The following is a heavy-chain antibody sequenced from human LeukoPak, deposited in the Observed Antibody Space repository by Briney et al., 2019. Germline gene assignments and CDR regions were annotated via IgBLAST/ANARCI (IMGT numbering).Heavy chain of an antibody. J-gene: IGHJ6*02. V-gene: IGHV1-69*13. D-gene: IGHD3-22*01. CDR1: GGTFSSYA. CDR2: IIPVFGTA. CDR3: AREDYYDSSGLLCGMDV. Sequence: ASVKVSCKASGGTFSSYAISWVRQAPGQGLEWMGGIIPVFGTANYAQKFQGRATITADESTSTAYMELSSLRSEDTAVYYCAREDYYDSSGLLCGMDVWGQGTTVTVSS.